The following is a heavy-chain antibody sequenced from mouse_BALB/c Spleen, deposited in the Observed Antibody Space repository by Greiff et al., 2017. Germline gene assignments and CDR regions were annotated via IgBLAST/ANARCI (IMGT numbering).Heavy chain of an antibody. J-gene: IGHJ3*01. V-gene: IGHV5-9-4*01. CDR2: ISSGGSYT. CDR1: GFTFSSYA. D-gene: IGHD2-4*01. CDR3: ARRDYDRFAY. Sequence: EVQLVESGGGLVKPGGSLKLSCAASGFTFSSYAMSWVRQSPEKRLEWVAEISSGGSYTYYPDTVTGRFTISRDNAKNTLYLEMSSLRSEDTAMYYCARRDYDRFAYWGQGTLVTVSA.